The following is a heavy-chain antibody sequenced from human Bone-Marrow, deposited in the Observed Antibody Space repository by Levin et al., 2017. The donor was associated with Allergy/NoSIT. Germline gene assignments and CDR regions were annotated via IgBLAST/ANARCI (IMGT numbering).Heavy chain of an antibody. D-gene: IGHD4-23*01. V-gene: IGHV4-39*07. CDR3: ASRNPTTVVTPSSVYYYGMDV. CDR2: IYYSGST. CDR1: GGSISSSSYY. J-gene: IGHJ6*02. Sequence: SETLSLTCTVSGGSISSSSYYWGWIRQPPGKGLEWIGSIYYSGSTYYNPSLKSRVTISVDTSKNQFSLKLSSVTAADTAVYYCASRNPTTVVTPSSVYYYGMDVWGQGTTVTVSS.